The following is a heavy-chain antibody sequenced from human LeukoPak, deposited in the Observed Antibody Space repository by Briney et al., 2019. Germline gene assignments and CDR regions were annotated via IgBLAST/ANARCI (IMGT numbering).Heavy chain of an antibody. D-gene: IGHD5-12*01. CDR1: GYHFTSYW. V-gene: IGHV5-51*01. Sequence: GESLQISCQGSGYHFTSYWIGWGRQLPGKGLEWMGIIYPGDSDTRYSPSFQGQVTISADKSISTAYLQWSSLKASDTAMYYCARQVRYSGYDFDYWGQGTLVTVSS. CDR2: IYPGDSDT. J-gene: IGHJ4*02. CDR3: ARQVRYSGYDFDY.